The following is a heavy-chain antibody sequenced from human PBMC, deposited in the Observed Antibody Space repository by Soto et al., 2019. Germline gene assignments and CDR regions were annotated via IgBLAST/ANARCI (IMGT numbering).Heavy chain of an antibody. CDR1: GYSFPNYW. Sequence: GESLKISCKGSGYSFPNYWISWVRQVPGKGLEWVGRIHPSDSHTNYSPSFQGHVIISADKSISTAYLQWNSLKAPDTAIYHSARHFYDARDYRREAYSGQETPVTVSS. V-gene: IGHV5-10-1*01. J-gene: IGHJ4*02. D-gene: IGHD3-22*01. CDR3: ARHFYDARDYRREAY. CDR2: IHPSDSHT.